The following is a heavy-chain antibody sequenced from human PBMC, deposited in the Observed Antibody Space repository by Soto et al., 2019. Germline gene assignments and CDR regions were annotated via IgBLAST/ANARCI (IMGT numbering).Heavy chain of an antibody. Sequence: GGSLRLSCAASGFTVSSNYMNWVRQAPGKGLEWVSLIYSGDTTYYADSVKGRFTISRDNSKNTLYLQMNSLRAEDTAVYYCATGRAGVHPLDYWGQGTLVTVSS. J-gene: IGHJ4*02. D-gene: IGHD2-8*01. CDR1: GFTVSSNY. CDR2: IYSGDTT. CDR3: ATGRAGVHPLDY. V-gene: IGHV3-53*01.